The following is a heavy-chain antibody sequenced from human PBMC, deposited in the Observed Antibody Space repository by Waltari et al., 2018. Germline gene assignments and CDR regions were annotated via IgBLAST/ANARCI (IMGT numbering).Heavy chain of an antibody. V-gene: IGHV3-7*01. CDR1: GFTFSLNW. J-gene: IGHJ5*02. Sequence: EVQLVESGGGLVQPGGSLRLSCAASGFTFSLNWMHWVRQAPGKGLEWVANIKGDGSEKYYVDSVRGRFTLSRDNAKNTLSLEMNSVTAEDTAVYYCARGFDAWGQGTLVTVSS. CDR3: ARGFDA. CDR2: IKGDGSEK.